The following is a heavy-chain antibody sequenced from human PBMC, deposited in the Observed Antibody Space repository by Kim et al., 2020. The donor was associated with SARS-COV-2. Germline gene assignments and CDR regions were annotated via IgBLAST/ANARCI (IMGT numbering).Heavy chain of an antibody. V-gene: IGHV3-30*01. D-gene: IGHD5-18*01. J-gene: IGHJ4*02. Sequence: YHADSLKGRFTISGDNSKNTLYLQMNSLRAEDTAVYYCARAVYVDTSMDHWGQGTLVTVSS. CDR3: ARAVYVDTSMDH.